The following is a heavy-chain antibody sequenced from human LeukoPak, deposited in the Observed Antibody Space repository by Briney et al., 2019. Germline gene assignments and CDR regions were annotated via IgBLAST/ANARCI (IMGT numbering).Heavy chain of an antibody. J-gene: IGHJ5*02. CDR2: INRNSGGT. D-gene: IGHD3-10*01. CDR1: GYTFTGYY. Sequence: ASVKVSCKASGYTFTGYYMHWVRQAPGQGLEWMGWINRNSGGTNYAQKFQGRVTMTRDTSISTAYMELSRLRSDDTAVYYCARGGSRSGSYYKGRFDPWGQGTLVTVSS. CDR3: ARGGSRSGSYYKGRFDP. V-gene: IGHV1-2*02.